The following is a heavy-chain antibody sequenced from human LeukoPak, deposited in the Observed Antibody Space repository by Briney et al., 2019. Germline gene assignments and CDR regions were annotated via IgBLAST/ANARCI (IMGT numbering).Heavy chain of an antibody. CDR1: GGSISSGGYY. CDR3: ARGSSRNYMDV. CDR2: IYTSGST. Sequence: PSETLSLTCTVSGGSISSGGYYWSWIRQPAGKGLEWIGHIYTSGSTNYNPSLKSRVTISVDTSKNQFSLKLSSVTAADTAVYYCARGSSRNYMDVWGKGTTVTVSS. V-gene: IGHV4-61*09. D-gene: IGHD6-13*01. J-gene: IGHJ6*03.